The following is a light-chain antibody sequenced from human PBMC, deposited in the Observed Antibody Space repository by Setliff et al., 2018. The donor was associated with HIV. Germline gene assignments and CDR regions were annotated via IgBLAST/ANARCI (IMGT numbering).Light chain of an antibody. CDR1: SSDVGAYNY. Sequence: QSALTQPASVSGSPEQSITISCTGTSSDVGAYNYVSWYQQHPGKAPKLMIYDVSNRPSGVSNRFSGSKSGNTASLTISGLQAEDEADYYCSSYTSSTNWVFGGGTKVTVL. V-gene: IGLV2-14*03. CDR2: DVS. CDR3: SSYTSSTNWV. J-gene: IGLJ3*02.